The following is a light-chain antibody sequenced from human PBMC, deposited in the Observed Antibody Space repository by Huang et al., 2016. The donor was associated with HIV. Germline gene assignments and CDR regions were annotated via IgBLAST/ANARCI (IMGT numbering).Light chain of an antibody. Sequence: EIVMTQSPATLSVSPGERATLSCWASQSVGTNLAWYQQKPGQAPRLLMYGTSNRATGIPARFSGSGSGTEFTLTISSLQSEDFAVYYCQQYYDWPPLTFGGGTKVEIK. J-gene: IGKJ4*01. CDR1: QSVGTN. CDR2: GTS. V-gene: IGKV3-15*01. CDR3: QQYYDWPPLT.